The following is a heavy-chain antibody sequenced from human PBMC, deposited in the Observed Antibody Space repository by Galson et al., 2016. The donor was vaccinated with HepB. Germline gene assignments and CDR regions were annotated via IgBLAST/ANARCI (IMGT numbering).Heavy chain of an antibody. CDR1: GFTFSSYA. Sequence: SLRLSCAASGFTFSSYAMSWVRQAPGKGLEWVSAISGSGGSTYYADSVKGRFTISRDNSKNTLYLQMYSLRAEDTAVHYCAKELYSSGPQAHFDYWGQGTLVTVSS. V-gene: IGHV3-23*01. D-gene: IGHD5-18*01. J-gene: IGHJ4*02. CDR3: AKELYSSGPQAHFDY. CDR2: ISGSGGST.